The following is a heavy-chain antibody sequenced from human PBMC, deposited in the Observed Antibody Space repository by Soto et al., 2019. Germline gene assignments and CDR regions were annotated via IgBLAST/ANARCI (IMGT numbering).Heavy chain of an antibody. D-gene: IGHD6-25*01. V-gene: IGHV1-69*13. CDR3: ASGYSSGASWFDP. CDR1: GGTFGRFA. CDR2: IIPIFGSP. Sequence: SVKVSCKASGGTFGRFAISWVRQAPGQGLEWMGGIIPIFGSPHYAQNFQGRVTITADESTSTVYMELSSLRPEDTAVYYCASGYSSGASWFDPWGQGTLVTVSS. J-gene: IGHJ5*02.